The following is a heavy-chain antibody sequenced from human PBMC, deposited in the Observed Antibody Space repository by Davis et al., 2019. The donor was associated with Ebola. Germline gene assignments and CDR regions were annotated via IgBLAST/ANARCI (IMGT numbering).Heavy chain of an antibody. J-gene: IGHJ2*01. V-gene: IGHV4-39*07. CDR1: GGSMSSGTYY. CDR2: IYYDGRT. Sequence: SETLSLTCSVSGGSMSSGTYYWGWVRQPPGKGLEWIASIYYDGRTYYRSSLEGRVTILLDTSKNQFSLKLRSVTAADTAVYFCARLSGLFSSSSGALYFDLWGRGTLVSVSS. D-gene: IGHD6-6*01. CDR3: ARLSGLFSSSSGALYFDL.